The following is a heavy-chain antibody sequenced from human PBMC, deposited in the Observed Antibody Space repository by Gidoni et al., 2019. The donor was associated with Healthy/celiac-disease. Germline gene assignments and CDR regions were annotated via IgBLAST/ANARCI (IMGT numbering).Heavy chain of an antibody. CDR1: GGSISSGGYS. D-gene: IGHD6-6*01. CDR3: ARGVIAAHSGLDP. Sequence: QLQLQESGSGLVTPSPTLSLTCAVSGGSISSGGYSWSWIRQPPGKGLEWIGYIYHSGSTYYNPSLKSRVTISVDRSKNQFSLKLSSVTAADTAVYYCARGVIAAHSGLDPWGQGTLVTVSS. V-gene: IGHV4-30-2*01. J-gene: IGHJ5*02. CDR2: IYHSGST.